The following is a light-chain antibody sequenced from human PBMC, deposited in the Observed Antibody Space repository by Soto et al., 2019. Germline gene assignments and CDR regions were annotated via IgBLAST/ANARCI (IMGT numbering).Light chain of an antibody. CDR3: LQDINYPWT. J-gene: IGKJ1*01. Sequence: DIQMTQSPSTLSASLGDRVTITCRASQSISSGLSWYQQKPGKPPKVLIYGASNLQSGVPPRFSGSGSGTDFTLAISSLQPEDSATYYCLQDINYPWTFGQGTKVDIK. V-gene: IGKV1-5*01. CDR2: GAS. CDR1: QSISSG.